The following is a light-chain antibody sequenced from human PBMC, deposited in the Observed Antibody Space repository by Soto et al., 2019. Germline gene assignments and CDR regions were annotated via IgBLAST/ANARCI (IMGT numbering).Light chain of an antibody. CDR3: LQVNSYPWT. CDR1: QSLKND. CDR2: AAS. Sequence: AIQMTQSPSSLSASVGDTVIITCRASQSLKNDVSWYQQKVGKAPKLLIYAASSLHCGVPSRFSGSGSGTDFTLTISSLQPEDFATYYCLQVNSYPWTFGQGTKVDIK. V-gene: IGKV1-6*01. J-gene: IGKJ1*01.